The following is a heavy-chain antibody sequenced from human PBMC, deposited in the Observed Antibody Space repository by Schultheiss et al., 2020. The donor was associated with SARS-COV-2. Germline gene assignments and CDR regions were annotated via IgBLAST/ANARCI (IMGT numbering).Heavy chain of an antibody. CDR2: INSDGSST. CDR1: GFTFSSYW. D-gene: IGHD2-2*01. CDR3: ATQPGSTSPNEVYGMDV. V-gene: IGHV3-74*01. Sequence: GGSLRLSCAASGFTFSSYWMHWVRQAPGKGLVWVSRINSDGSSTSYADSVKGRFTISRDNAKNTLYLQMNSLRAEDTALYYCATQPGSTSPNEVYGMDVWGQGTTVTVSS. J-gene: IGHJ6*02.